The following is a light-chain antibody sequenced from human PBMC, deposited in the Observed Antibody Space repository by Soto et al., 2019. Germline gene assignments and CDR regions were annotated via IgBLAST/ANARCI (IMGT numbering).Light chain of an antibody. V-gene: IGKV3-20*01. CDR2: AAS. Sequence: EIVLMQSPGTLSLSPGERATLSCRTSQSINSRYLAWYQQKPGQAPRLLIYAASSRATGIPDRFSGSGSGTDFTLTISRLEPEDFAVYYCQQFGSSPGFTFGPGTKVDIK. J-gene: IGKJ3*01. CDR1: QSINSRY. CDR3: QQFGSSPGFT.